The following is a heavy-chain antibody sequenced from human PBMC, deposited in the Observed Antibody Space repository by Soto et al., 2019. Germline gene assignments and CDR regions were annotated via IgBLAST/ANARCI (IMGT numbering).Heavy chain of an antibody. CDR3: ARVHRSHYYYGMDV. CDR2: MFHSGKP. V-gene: IGHV4-30-2*01. CDR1: GGSISSGGSS. Sequence: QLQLQESGSGLVKPSQTLSLTCAVSGGSISSGGSSWRWIRQPPGRGLEWIGYMFHSGKPYYNPSLKRGVTIALDRSMTQFSLKLTSVTAADSAVYFCARVHRSHYYYGMDVWGQGTTVTVSS. D-gene: IGHD1-26*01. J-gene: IGHJ6*02.